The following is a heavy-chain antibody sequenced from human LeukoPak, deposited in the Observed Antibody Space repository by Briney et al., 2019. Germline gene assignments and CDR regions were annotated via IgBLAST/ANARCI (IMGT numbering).Heavy chain of an antibody. D-gene: IGHD3/OR15-3a*01. Sequence: SETLSLTCAVCGGSFSGYYWSWMRQPPGKGLEWIGEINHSGSTNYNPFLKSRVTISVDTSKNQFSLKLSSVTAADTAVYYCARSFSGTVIFRYWGQGTLVTVSS. CDR3: ARSFSGTVIFRY. CDR1: GGSFSGYY. CDR2: INHSGST. V-gene: IGHV4-34*01. J-gene: IGHJ4*02.